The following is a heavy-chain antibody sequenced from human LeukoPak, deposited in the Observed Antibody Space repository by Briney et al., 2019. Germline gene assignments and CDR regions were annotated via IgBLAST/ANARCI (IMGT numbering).Heavy chain of an antibody. CDR2: IYYSGST. Sequence: SETLSLTCTVSGGSISSSSYYWGWIRQPPGKGLERIGSIYYSGSTYYNPSLKSRVTISVDTSKNQFSLKLSSVTAADTAVYYCARLGYSYGYFLRHQNYYFDYWGQGTLVTVSS. J-gene: IGHJ4*02. CDR3: ARLGYSYGYFLRHQNYYFDY. D-gene: IGHD5-18*01. CDR1: GGSISSSSYY. V-gene: IGHV4-39*07.